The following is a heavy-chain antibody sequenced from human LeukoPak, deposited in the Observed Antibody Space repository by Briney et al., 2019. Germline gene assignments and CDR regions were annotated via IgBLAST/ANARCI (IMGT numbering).Heavy chain of an antibody. J-gene: IGHJ4*02. V-gene: IGHV5-51*01. Sequence: GESLKISCKGSGYSFSTYWIGWVRQMPGKGLEWMGIIFPGDSDTRYSPSFQGQVTISADKSISTAYLQWSGLKASDTAMYYCARRSYSASYYDYWGQGTLVTVSS. CDR3: ARRSYSASYYDY. CDR2: IFPGDSDT. CDR1: GYSFSTYW. D-gene: IGHD1-26*01.